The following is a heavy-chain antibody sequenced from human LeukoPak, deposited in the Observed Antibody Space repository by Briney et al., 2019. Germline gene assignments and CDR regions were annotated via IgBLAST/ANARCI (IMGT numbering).Heavy chain of an antibody. D-gene: IGHD2-21*02. CDR3: TRGGPAYCGADCYDFDY. J-gene: IGHJ4*02. CDR2: INWSGGRT. CDR1: GFNFEDYG. V-gene: IGHV3-20*04. Sequence: GGSLRLSCAVSGFNFEDYGMRWVRQAPGKGIEWVSSINWSGGRTVYADSVKGGFTISRDNAHHSLYLQMNSLRAEDTAFYYCTRGGPAYCGADCYDFDYWGQGTLVTVSS.